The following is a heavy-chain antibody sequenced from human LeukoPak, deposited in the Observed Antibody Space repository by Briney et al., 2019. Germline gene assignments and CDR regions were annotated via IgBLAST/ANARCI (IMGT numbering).Heavy chain of an antibody. V-gene: IGHV4-34*01. Sequence: PSETLSLTCAVYGGSFSGYYWSWIRQPPGEGLEWIGEINHSGSTNYNPSLKSRVTISVDTSKNQFSLKLSSVTAADTAVYYCARDSDSLDYWGQGTLVTVSS. CDR2: INHSGST. CDR3: ARDSDSLDY. D-gene: IGHD6-13*01. J-gene: IGHJ4*02. CDR1: GGSFSGYY.